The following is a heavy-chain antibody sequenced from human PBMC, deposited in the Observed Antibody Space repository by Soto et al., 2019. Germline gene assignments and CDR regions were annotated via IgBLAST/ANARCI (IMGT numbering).Heavy chain of an antibody. CDR2: IIPIFGTA. CDR3: ARSSESIAAAGVPYYYYGMDV. Sequence: GASVKVSCKASGGTFSSYAISWVRQAPGQGLEWMGGIIPIFGTANYAQKFQGRVTITADESTSTAYMELSSLRSEDTAVYCCARSSESIAAAGVPYYYYGMDVWGQGTTVTVSS. D-gene: IGHD6-13*01. J-gene: IGHJ6*02. V-gene: IGHV1-69*13. CDR1: GGTFSSYA.